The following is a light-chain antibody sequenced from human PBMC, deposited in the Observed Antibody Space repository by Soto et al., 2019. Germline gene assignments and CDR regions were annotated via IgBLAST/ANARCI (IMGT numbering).Light chain of an antibody. V-gene: IGLV1-51*01. CDR2: DNS. J-gene: IGLJ3*02. CDR1: SSNIGRNY. Sequence: QSVLTQPPSVSAAPGQKVTISCSGSSSNIGRNYVSWYQQLPGRAPKLVIYDNSKRPSGIPDRFSGSKSGSSATLGVTGLQTGDEADYYCGTWDSDLSAEVFGGGTKVTVL. CDR3: GTWDSDLSAEV.